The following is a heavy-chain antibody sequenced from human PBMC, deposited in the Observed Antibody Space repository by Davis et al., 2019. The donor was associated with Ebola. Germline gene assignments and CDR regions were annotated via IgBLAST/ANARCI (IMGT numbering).Heavy chain of an antibody. J-gene: IGHJ6*04. V-gene: IGHV6-1*01. D-gene: IGHD5-12*01. CDR1: GDSVSGNSGA. CDR2: TYYTSKWFN. Sequence: HSQTLSLTCAISGDSVSGNSGAWNWIRQSPSRGLEWLGRTYYTSKWFNHYAASVKSRITINPDTSKNQLSLQLNSVTPEDTAVYYCARGWLRTGMDVWGKGTTVTVSS. CDR3: ARGWLRTGMDV.